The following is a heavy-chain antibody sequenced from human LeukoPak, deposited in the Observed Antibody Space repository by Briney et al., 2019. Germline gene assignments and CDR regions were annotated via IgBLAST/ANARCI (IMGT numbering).Heavy chain of an antibody. CDR1: GGSISSGSYY. J-gene: IGHJ6*03. V-gene: IGHV4-61*02. CDR2: IYTSGST. D-gene: IGHD4-17*01. CDR3: ARGLRFYYYYMDV. Sequence: SETLSLTCTVSGGSISSGSYYWSWIRQPAWKGLEWIGRIYTSGSTNYNPSLKSRVTISVDTSKNQFSLKLSSVTAADTAVYYCARGLRFYYYYMDVWGKGTTVTISS.